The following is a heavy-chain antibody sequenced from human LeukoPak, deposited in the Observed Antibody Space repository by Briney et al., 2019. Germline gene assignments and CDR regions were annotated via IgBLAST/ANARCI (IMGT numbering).Heavy chain of an antibody. Sequence: GGSLRLSCAASGFTFSIYAMSWVRQAPGKGLEWVSGITGSGGSTYYADSVKGRFTISRDNSKNTLYLQMNSLRAEDTAVYYCASKQGFDPWGQGTLVTVSS. CDR1: GFTFSIYA. CDR3: ASKQGFDP. D-gene: IGHD1/OR15-1a*01. J-gene: IGHJ5*02. V-gene: IGHV3-23*01. CDR2: ITGSGGST.